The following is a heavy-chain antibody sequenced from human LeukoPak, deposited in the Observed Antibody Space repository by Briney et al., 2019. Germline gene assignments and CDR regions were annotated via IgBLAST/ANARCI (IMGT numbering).Heavy chain of an antibody. J-gene: IGHJ4*02. CDR1: TFTFSTYW. D-gene: IGHD3-10*01. CDR3: ATGSGTFYDS. V-gene: IGHV3-74*01. Sequence: GGSLRLSCEASTFTFSTYWMHWVRQAPGKGLVWVSYINGDGSASNYADSVKGRLTISRDNAENTLYLQMSSLRAEDTAVYYCATGSGTFYDSWGQGTLVTVSS. CDR2: INGDGSAS.